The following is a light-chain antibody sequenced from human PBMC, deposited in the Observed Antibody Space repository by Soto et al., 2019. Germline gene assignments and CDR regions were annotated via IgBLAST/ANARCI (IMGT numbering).Light chain of an antibody. Sequence: EIVLTQSPGTLSLSAGERATLSCRASQSVSSSYLAWYQQKAGQAPRLLIYGSSSRATGIPDRFSGSGSGTDFTLTISRLEPEDFAVYYCQHYGSSWTFGQGTKVDIK. CDR2: GSS. CDR3: QHYGSSWT. V-gene: IGKV3-20*01. J-gene: IGKJ1*01. CDR1: QSVSSSY.